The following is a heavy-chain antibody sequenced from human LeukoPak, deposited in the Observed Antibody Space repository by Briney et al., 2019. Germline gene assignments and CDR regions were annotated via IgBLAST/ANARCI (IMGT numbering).Heavy chain of an antibody. CDR1: GFTFSSYA. CDR3: AKHSGGINYDFWSGYYSTSSYYYYGMDV. CDR2: ISGSGGST. Sequence: GGSLRLSCAASGFTFSSYAMSWVRQAQGKGLEWVSAISGSGGSTYYADSVKGRFTISRDNSKNTLYLQMNSLRAEDTAVYYCAKHSGGINYDFWSGYYSTSSYYYYGMDVWGQGTTVTVSS. D-gene: IGHD3-3*01. V-gene: IGHV3-23*01. J-gene: IGHJ6*02.